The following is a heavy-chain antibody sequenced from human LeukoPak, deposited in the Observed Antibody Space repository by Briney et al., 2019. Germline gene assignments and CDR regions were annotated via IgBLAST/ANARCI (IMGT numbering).Heavy chain of an antibody. D-gene: IGHD3-9*01. CDR2: ISGSGGST. CDR3: AKVELRYFDWLLLGY. V-gene: IGHV3-23*01. Sequence: GGTLRLSCAASGFTFSSYGMSWARQAPGKGLEWVSAISGSGGSTYYADSVKGRFTISRDNSKNTLYLQMNSLRAEDTAVYYCAKVELRYFDWLLLGYWGQGTLVTVSS. CDR1: GFTFSSYG. J-gene: IGHJ4*02.